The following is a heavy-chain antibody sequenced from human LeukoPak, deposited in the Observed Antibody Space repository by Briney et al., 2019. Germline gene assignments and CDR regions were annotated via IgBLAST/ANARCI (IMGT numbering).Heavy chain of an antibody. CDR1: GGTFSSYA. Sequence: GASVKVSCKASGGTFSSYAISWVRQAPGQGLEWMGGIIPIFGTANYAQKFQGRVTITADESTSTAYMELSSLRSEDTAVYYCARGYYDSSGYLHFDYWGQGTLVTVSS. CDR3: ARGYYDSSGYLHFDY. CDR2: IIPIFGTA. V-gene: IGHV1-69*13. D-gene: IGHD3-22*01. J-gene: IGHJ4*02.